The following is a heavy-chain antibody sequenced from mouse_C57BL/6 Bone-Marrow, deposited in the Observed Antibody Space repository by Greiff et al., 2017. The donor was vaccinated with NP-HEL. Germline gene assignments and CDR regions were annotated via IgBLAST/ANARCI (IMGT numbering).Heavy chain of an antibody. CDR1: GYSITSGYY. J-gene: IGHJ4*01. CDR2: ISYDGSN. V-gene: IGHV3-6*01. D-gene: IGHD1-1*01. CDR3: EVLYYGRGYAMDY. Sequence: EVKLQESGPGLVKPSQSLSLTCSVTGYSITSGYYWNWIRQFPGNKLEWMGYISYDGSNNYNPSLKNRISITRDTSKNQFFLKLNSVTTEDTATYYCEVLYYGRGYAMDYWGQGTSVTVSS.